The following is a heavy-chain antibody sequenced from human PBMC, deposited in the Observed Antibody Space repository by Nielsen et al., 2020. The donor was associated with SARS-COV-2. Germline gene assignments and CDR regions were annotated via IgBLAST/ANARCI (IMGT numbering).Heavy chain of an antibody. Sequence: WIRQPPGKGLEWVSYISSSSSYTNYADSVKGRFTISRDNAKNSLYLQMNSLRAEDTAVYYCARIYYDFWNGYYTGGYFDYWGQGTLVTVSS. V-gene: IGHV3-11*06. CDR2: ISSSSSYT. D-gene: IGHD3-3*01. J-gene: IGHJ4*02. CDR3: ARIYYDFWNGYYTGGYFDY.